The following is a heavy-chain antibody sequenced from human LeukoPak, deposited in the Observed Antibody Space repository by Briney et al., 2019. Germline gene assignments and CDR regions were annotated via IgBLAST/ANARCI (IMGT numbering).Heavy chain of an antibody. J-gene: IGHJ4*02. CDR1: GFTFDRYT. CDR2: AGWAGGTT. Sequence: GGSLRLSCATSGFTFDRYTIHWVRQAPGKGLEWVSLAGWAGGTTYYSDSVRGRFTISRDSGKNSVYLQMNSLTTDDTAFYFCAKELDNMFFDYWGQGALVTVSS. CDR3: AKELDNMFFDY. D-gene: IGHD2-2*03. V-gene: IGHV3-43*01.